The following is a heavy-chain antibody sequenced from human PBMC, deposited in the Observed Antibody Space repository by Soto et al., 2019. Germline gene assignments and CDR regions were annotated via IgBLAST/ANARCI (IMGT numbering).Heavy chain of an antibody. D-gene: IGHD6-13*01. V-gene: IGHV1-69*12. CDR2: IIPIFGTA. CDR3: ARSIAAAVNYYYYGMDV. CDR1: GGTFSSYA. Sequence: QVQLVQSGAEVKKPGSSVKVSCKASGGTFSSYAISWVRQAPGQGLEWMGGIIPIFGTANYAQKFQGRVTITADESTSTAYMELSSLRSEDTAVYYCARSIAAAVNYYYYGMDVWGQGTTVTVSS. J-gene: IGHJ6*02.